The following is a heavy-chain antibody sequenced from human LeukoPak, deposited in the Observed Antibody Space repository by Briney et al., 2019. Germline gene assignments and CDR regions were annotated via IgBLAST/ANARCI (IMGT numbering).Heavy chain of an antibody. D-gene: IGHD5-18*01. V-gene: IGHV3-11*05. CDR3: ARVTRSGDSYGYRNDAFDI. Sequence: GGSLRLSRAAYGFTFSAYYMSWIRQAPGKGLEWVSYISSSSSYTNYADSVKGRFTISRDNAKNSMYLQMNSLRAEDTAVYYCARVTRSGDSYGYRNDAFDICGQGTMVTVSS. J-gene: IGHJ3*02. CDR2: ISSSSSYT. CDR1: GFTFSAYY.